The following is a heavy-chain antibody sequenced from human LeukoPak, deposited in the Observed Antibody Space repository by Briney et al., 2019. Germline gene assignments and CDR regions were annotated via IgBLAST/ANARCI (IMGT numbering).Heavy chain of an antibody. CDR3: ARDLFCDGSGFYASDS. CDR2: INSDGSST. CDR1: GFTFSTYW. Sequence: GGSLRLSCAASGFTFSTYWMHWVRQAPGKGLVWVSRINSDGSSTVYADSVNGRFTISRDNAKHTLYLQMNSLRAGDTAVYYCARDLFCDGSGFYASDSWGQGTLVTVSS. D-gene: IGHD3-22*01. V-gene: IGHV3-74*01. J-gene: IGHJ4*02.